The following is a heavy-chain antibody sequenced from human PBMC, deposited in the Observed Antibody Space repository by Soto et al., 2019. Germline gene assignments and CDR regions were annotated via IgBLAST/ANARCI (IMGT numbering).Heavy chain of an antibody. CDR1: GGSISSSSYY. CDR3: ARRSTVTSNRFDY. CDR2: IDYSGST. Sequence: QLQLQESGPGLVKPSETLSLTCTVSGGSISSSSYYWGWIRQPPGKGLEWIGSIDYSGSTYYNQSLKSRVTISVDTSKNQFSLKLSSVTAADRAVYYCARRSTVTSNRFDYWGQGTLVTVSS. D-gene: IGHD4-17*01. J-gene: IGHJ4*02. V-gene: IGHV4-39*01.